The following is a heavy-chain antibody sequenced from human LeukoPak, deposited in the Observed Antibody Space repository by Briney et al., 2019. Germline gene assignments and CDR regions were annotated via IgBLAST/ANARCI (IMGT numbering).Heavy chain of an antibody. CDR2: INPRGGST. CDR1: GYTFIDYY. Sequence: ASVKVSCKASGYTFIDYYMHWVRQAPGQGLEWMGIINPRGGSTIYAQNFQGRVTLTGDTSTSTVYMELSSLRSEDTAVYYCARRYYDNSGHSYGYYFDYWGQGTLVTVSS. D-gene: IGHD3-22*01. CDR3: ARRYYDNSGHSYGYYFDY. J-gene: IGHJ4*02. V-gene: IGHV1-46*01.